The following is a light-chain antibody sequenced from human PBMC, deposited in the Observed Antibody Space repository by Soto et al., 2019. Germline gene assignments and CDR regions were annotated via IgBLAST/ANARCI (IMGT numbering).Light chain of an antibody. V-gene: IGKV2-28*01. CDR2: LGS. Sequence: DLVMTPSPLSLPVTPGEPASTSCRSSQSRLHSNVYNFLDCYLQKPGQSPQLLIYLGSDRASGVHVRCCGSGSGTHFTQKISRVEAGDVVVYYCMQALQTPPHGNFGQGTDLEIK. J-gene: IGKJ2*01. CDR1: QSRLHSNVYNF. CDR3: MQALQTPPHGN.